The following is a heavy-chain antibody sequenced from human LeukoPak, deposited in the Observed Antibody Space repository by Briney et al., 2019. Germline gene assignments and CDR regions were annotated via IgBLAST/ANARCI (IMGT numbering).Heavy chain of an antibody. Sequence: GGSLRLSCAASGFTFSSYAMSWVRQAPKKGLEWVSVISASGGSTYYADSVKGRVTISRDNFKNTLYLQMNSLRAEDTAVYYCARDRSVRPYYFDYWGQGTLVTVSS. J-gene: IGHJ4*02. CDR1: GFTFSSYA. V-gene: IGHV3-23*01. D-gene: IGHD2-15*01. CDR2: ISASGGST. CDR3: ARDRSVRPYYFDY.